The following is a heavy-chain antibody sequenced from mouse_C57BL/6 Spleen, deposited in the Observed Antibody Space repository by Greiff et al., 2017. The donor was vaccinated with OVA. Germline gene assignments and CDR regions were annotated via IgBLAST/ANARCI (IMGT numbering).Heavy chain of an antibody. V-gene: IGHV1-61*01. D-gene: IGHD4-1*01. CDR2: IYHSDSET. CDR3: ASRLTGYWYFDV. CDR1: GYAFTSYW. J-gene: IGHJ1*03. Sequence: VQLQQPGAELVRPGSSVKLSCKASGYAFTSYWMDWVKQRPGQGLEWIGNIYHSDSETHYNQKFKDKATLTVDKSSSTAYMQLSSLTSEDSAVYYCASRLTGYWYFDVWGTGTTVTVSS.